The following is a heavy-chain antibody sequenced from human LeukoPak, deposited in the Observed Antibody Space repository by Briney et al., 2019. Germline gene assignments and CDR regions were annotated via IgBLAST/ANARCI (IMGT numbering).Heavy chain of an antibody. CDR2: IYHSGST. D-gene: IGHD6-6*01. Sequence: SETLSLTCTVSGGSISSDGYYWSWIRQPPGKGLEWIGYIYHSGSTFYNPSLKSRVTISVDRSKNQFSLKLSSVTAAGTAVYYCARYDTTSSWGFWGQGTLVTVSS. J-gene: IGHJ4*02. CDR1: GGSISSDGYY. V-gene: IGHV4-30-2*01. CDR3: ARYDTTSSWGF.